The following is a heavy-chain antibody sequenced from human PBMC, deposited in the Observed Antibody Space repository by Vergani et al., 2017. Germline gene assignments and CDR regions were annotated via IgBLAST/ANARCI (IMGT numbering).Heavy chain of an antibody. V-gene: IGHV3-21*04. D-gene: IGHD1-26*01. J-gene: IGHJ4*02. CDR1: GFTFSSYA. CDR2: ISSSSSYI. Sequence: EVQLVESGGGLVQPGRSLRLSCAASGFTFSSYAMSWVRQAPGKGLEWVSSISSSSSYIYYADSVKGRFTISRDNAKNSLYLQMNSLRAEDTAVYYCAKDLGSYPKWLDYWGQGTLVTVSS. CDR3: AKDLGSYPKWLDY.